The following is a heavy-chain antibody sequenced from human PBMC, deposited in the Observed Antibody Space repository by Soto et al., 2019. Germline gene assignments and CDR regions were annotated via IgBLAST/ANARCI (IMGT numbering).Heavy chain of an antibody. CDR1: GYTFTNYG. CDR2: ISAYNGNT. D-gene: IGHD2-2*01. V-gene: IGHV1-18*01. Sequence: QVQRVQSGAEVKKPGASVKVSCKASGYTFTNYGISWVRQAPGQGLEWMGWISAYNGNTDYAQKLQGRVTMTTDTSTSTAYMELRSLRSDDTAVYYCARVGAYCVSTSCHDYWGQGTLVTVSS. CDR3: ARVGAYCVSTSCHDY. J-gene: IGHJ4*02.